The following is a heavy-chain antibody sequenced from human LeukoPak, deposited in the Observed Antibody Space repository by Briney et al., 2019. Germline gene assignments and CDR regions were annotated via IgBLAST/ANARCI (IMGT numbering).Heavy chain of an antibody. J-gene: IGHJ4*02. CDR3: ATARPSIVVVPAAPNY. CDR2: FDPEDGET. Sequence: ASVKVSCKVSGYTLTELSMHWVRQAPGKGLEWMGGFDPEDGETIYAQKFQGRVTMTEDTSTDTAYMELSSLRSEDTAVYYCATARPSIVVVPAAPNYWGQGTLVTVSS. V-gene: IGHV1-24*01. CDR1: GYTLTELS. D-gene: IGHD2-2*01.